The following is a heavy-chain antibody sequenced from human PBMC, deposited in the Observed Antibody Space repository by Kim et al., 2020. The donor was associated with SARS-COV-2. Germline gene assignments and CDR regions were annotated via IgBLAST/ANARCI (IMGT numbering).Heavy chain of an antibody. D-gene: IGHD1-20*01. J-gene: IGHJ2*01. V-gene: IGHV4-59*01. Sequence: YNPSLKSRVTISVDTSKNQFSLKLSSVTAADTAVYYCAASNWNDFWYFDLWGRGTLVTVSS. CDR3: AASNWNDFWYFDL.